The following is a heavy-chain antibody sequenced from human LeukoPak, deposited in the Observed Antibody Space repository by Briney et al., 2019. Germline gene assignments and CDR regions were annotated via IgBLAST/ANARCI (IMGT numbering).Heavy chain of an antibody. D-gene: IGHD5-18*01. CDR2: FDPEDGET. CDR3: ASCGYSYGSSRLPIYYFDY. V-gene: IGHV1-24*01. CDR1: GYTLTELS. Sequence: ASVKVSCKVSGYTLTELSMHWVRQAPGKGLEWMGGFDPEDGETIYAQKFQGRVTMTEDTSTDTAYMELSSLRSEDTAVYYCASCGYSYGSSRLPIYYFDYWGQGTLVTVSS. J-gene: IGHJ4*02.